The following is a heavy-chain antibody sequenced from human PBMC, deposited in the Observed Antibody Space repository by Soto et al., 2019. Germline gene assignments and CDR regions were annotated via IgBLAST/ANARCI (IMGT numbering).Heavy chain of an antibody. CDR3: ARHPIIVVPAAFAAFDI. CDR2: IYPGDSDT. D-gene: IGHD2-2*01. CDR1: GYSFTSYW. J-gene: IGHJ3*02. Sequence: PGEALKISCKGSGYSFTSYWIGWGRQMPWKGLEWTGIIYPGDSDTRYSPSFQGQVTISADKSISTAYLQWSSLKASDTAVYYCARHPIIVVPAAFAAFDIWGQGTMVTVSS. V-gene: IGHV5-51*01.